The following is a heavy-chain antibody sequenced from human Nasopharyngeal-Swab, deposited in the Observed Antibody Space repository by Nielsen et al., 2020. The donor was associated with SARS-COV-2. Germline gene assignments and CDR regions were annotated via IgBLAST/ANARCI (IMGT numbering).Heavy chain of an antibody. CDR2: IWYDGSNK. CDR3: AKDQGALYCSGGSCYSGPQSNYYYGMDV. J-gene: IGHJ6*02. Sequence: RQTTWQTLVWGAVIWYDGSNKYYADSVKGRFTISRDNSKNTLYLQMNSLRAEDTAVYYCAKDQGALYCSGGSCYSGPQSNYYYGMDVWGQGTTVTVSS. V-gene: IGHV3-33*06. D-gene: IGHD2-15*01.